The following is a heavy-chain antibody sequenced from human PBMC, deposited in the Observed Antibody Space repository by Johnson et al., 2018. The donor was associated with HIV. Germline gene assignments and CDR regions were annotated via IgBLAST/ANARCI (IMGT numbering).Heavy chain of an antibody. CDR3: AKDRVGATSPQAQNAFDI. V-gene: IGHV3-30*04. CDR2: ISYDGSNK. J-gene: IGHJ3*02. Sequence: QVQLVESGGGVVQPGRSLRLSCAASGFTFSSYAMHWVRQAPGKGLEWVAVISYDGSNKYYAAPVKGRFPIARDNSKNTLYLQMNSLRAEDTAVYYCAKDRVGATSPQAQNAFDIWGQGTMVTVSS. D-gene: IGHD1-26*01. CDR1: GFTFSSYA.